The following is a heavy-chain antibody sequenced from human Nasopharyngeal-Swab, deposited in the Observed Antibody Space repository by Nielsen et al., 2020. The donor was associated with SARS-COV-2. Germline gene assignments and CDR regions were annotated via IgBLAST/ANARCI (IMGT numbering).Heavy chain of an antibody. CDR3: VRITMVRGADY. J-gene: IGHJ4*02. V-gene: IGHV3-64D*09. D-gene: IGHD3-10*01. CDR1: GFTFSGYA. CDR2: ISSNGGST. Sequence: GESLKISCSASGFTFSGYAMHWVRQAPGKGLEYVSAISSNGGSTYYADSVKGRFTISRDNSKNTLYLQMSSLRAEDAAVYYCVRITMVRGADYWGQGTLVTVSS.